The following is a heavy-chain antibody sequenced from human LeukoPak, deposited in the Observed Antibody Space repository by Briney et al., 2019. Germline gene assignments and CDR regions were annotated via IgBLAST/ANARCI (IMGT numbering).Heavy chain of an antibody. CDR2: IKHSGST. J-gene: IGHJ4*02. Sequence: PSETLSLTCAVYGGSFSGYYWSWIRQPPGKGLEWIGEIKHSGSTNYNPSLKSRVTISVDTSKNQFSLKLSSVTAADTAVYYCARQGSSIRRPFDYWGQGTLVTVSS. D-gene: IGHD6-13*01. CDR1: GGSFSGYY. CDR3: ARQGSSIRRPFDY. V-gene: IGHV4-34*01.